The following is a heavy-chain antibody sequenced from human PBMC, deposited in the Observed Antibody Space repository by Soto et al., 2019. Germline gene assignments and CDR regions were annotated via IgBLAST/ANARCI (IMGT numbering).Heavy chain of an antibody. CDR3: ARDPSYYGMDV. Sequence: QVQLVQSGAEEKKPGASVKVSCKASGYTFTSYAMHWERQAPGQRLEWMGWINAGNGNTKYSQKFQGRVTITRDTSASTAYMELSSLRSVDTAVYYCARDPSYYGMDVWGQGTTVTVSS. CDR2: INAGNGNT. CDR1: GYTFTSYA. V-gene: IGHV1-3*05. J-gene: IGHJ6*02.